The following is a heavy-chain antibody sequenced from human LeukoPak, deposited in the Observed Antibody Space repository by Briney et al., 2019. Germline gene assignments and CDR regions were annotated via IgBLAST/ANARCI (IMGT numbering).Heavy chain of an antibody. V-gene: IGHV3-15*01. CDR2: IKSKTDGGTT. CDR3: TTGYYDFWSGYYTN. J-gene: IGHJ4*02. Sequence: GGSLRLSCAASGFTFSNAWMSWVRQAPGKGLEWVGRIKSKTDGGTTDCAAPVKGRFTISRDDSKNTLYLQMNSLKTEDTAVYYCTTGYYDFWSGYYTNWGQGTLVTVSS. CDR1: GFTFSNAW. D-gene: IGHD3-3*01.